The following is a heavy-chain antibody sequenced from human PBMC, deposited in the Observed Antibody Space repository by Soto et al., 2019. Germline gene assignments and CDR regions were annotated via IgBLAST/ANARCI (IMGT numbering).Heavy chain of an antibody. CDR3: ARDRSDSSRADSFDI. D-gene: IGHD6-25*01. V-gene: IGHV3-53*01. CDR2: IYRGRAT. J-gene: IGHJ3*02. CDR1: GFSVSNTY. Sequence: EVQLVESGGGLIQPGGSLRLSCAVSGFSVSNTYMSWVRQAPGKGLEWISVIYRGRATYYADSVKGRFTISRDDSRNTVYLQMTSLTTEDTAVYFCARDRSDSSRADSFDIWGQGTMVTVSS.